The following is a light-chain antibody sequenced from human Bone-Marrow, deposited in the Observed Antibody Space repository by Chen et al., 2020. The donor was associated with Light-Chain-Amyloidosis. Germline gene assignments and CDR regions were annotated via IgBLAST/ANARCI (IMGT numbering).Light chain of an antibody. J-gene: IGLJ3*02. CDR2: DDS. CDR3: QVWDRSSDRPV. V-gene: IGLV3-21*02. CDR1: NIGSTS. Sequence: SYVLPQPSSVSVAPGPTATIACGGNNIGSTSVHWYQQTPGQAPLLVVYDDSDRASGIPERLSGSNSGNTATLTISRVEAGDEADYYCQVWDRSSDRPVFGGGTKLTVL.